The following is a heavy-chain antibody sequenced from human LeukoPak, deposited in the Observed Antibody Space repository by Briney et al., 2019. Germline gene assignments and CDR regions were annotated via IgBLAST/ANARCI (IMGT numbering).Heavy chain of an antibody. J-gene: IGHJ4*02. CDR1: GFTFSSYW. Sequence: HPGGSLRLSCAASGFTFSSYWMSSVRQAPGKGLEWVANIKQDGSEKYYVDSVKGRFTISRDNAKNSVYLQMNSLRAEDTAVYYCARAATYNWNDVNYWGQGTLVTVSS. V-gene: IGHV3-7*03. CDR2: IKQDGSEK. CDR3: ARAATYNWNDVNY. D-gene: IGHD1-20*01.